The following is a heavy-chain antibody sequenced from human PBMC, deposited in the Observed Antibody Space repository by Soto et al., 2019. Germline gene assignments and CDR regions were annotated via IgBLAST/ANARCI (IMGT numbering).Heavy chain of an antibody. CDR1: GFTFSDYA. CDR3: AKGGLQWLVTSDFNY. Sequence: VQLVESGGGVVQPGRSLRLSCAASGFTFSDYAMHWVRQAPGKGLEWVAVVSHDGRNTHYADSVKGRFTISRDSSKYTVSLEMTSLRAEDTAVYYCAKGGLQWLVTSDFNYWGQGALVTVSS. D-gene: IGHD6-19*01. J-gene: IGHJ4*02. V-gene: IGHV3-30*18. CDR2: VSHDGRNT.